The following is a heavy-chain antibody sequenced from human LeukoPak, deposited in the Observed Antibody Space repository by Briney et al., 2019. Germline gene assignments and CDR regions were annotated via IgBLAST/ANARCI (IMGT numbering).Heavy chain of an antibody. Sequence: GGSLRLPCAASGFTFSSYWMHWVRQAPGKGLMWVSRINSDGYSISYADSVKGRFTISRDNAKKTLYLQMNSLRVEDTAVYYCARGEALAGTDYWGQGTQVTVSS. CDR1: GFTFSSYW. CDR3: ARGEALAGTDY. CDR2: INSDGYSI. V-gene: IGHV3-74*01. J-gene: IGHJ4*02. D-gene: IGHD6-19*01.